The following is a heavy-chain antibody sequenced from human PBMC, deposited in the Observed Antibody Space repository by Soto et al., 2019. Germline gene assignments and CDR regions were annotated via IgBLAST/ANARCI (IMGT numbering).Heavy chain of an antibody. D-gene: IGHD3-16*02. Sequence: PGGSLRLSCAASGFTFSSYWMHWVRQVPEKGLVWVSRINSDGSITNYADAVKGRFTISRGNVKNTLYLQMNSLRAEDTAVYYCVRYSRSVGGSYRPDYWGQGTLVTVAS. CDR2: INSDGSIT. CDR1: GFTFSSYW. CDR3: VRYSRSVGGSYRPDY. J-gene: IGHJ4*02. V-gene: IGHV3-74*01.